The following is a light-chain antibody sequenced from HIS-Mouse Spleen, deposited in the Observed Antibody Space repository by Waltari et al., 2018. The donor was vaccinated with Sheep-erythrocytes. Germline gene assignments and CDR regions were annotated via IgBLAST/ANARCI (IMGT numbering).Light chain of an antibody. CDR2: DVR. J-gene: IGLJ1*01. V-gene: IGLV2-11*01. CDR3: CSYAGSYNHV. CDR1: SSDVGGYNY. Sequence: QSALTQPRSVSGSPGQSVTISCTGTSSDVGGYNYVSWYQQHPGKAAKLMIYDVRKRPSVVPDRFSGSKSGNTASLTISGLQAEDEADYYCCSYAGSYNHVFATGTKVTVL.